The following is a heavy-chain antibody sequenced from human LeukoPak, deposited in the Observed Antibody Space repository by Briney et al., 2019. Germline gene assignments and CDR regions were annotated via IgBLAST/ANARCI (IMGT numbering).Heavy chain of an antibody. Sequence: KVXCXASGYTFTXYGISWVRQAPGQGLEWMGWISAYNGNTNYAQKLQGRVTMTTDTSTSTAYMELRSLRSDDTAVYYCARDIAVAGPDYYYYYGMDVWGQGTTVTVSS. CDR2: ISAYNGNT. CDR3: ARDIAVAGPDYYYYYGMDV. CDR1: GYTFTXYG. D-gene: IGHD6-19*01. V-gene: IGHV1-18*01. J-gene: IGHJ6*02.